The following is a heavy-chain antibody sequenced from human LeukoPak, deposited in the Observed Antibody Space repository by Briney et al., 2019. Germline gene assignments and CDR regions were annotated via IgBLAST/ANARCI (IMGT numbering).Heavy chain of an antibody. CDR2: IGNDGTNK. J-gene: IGHJ5*02. Sequence: PGGSLRLSCAASGFTFSGSGMHWVRQAPGKGLEWVAFIGNDGTNKYYAESVKGRFTSSRDNSKNTLYLQMNSLRAEDTAVYYCAKGTSYNWNDGWFDPWGNGILVTVSS. V-gene: IGHV3-30*02. D-gene: IGHD1-20*01. CDR3: AKGTSYNWNDGWFDP. CDR1: GFTFSGSG.